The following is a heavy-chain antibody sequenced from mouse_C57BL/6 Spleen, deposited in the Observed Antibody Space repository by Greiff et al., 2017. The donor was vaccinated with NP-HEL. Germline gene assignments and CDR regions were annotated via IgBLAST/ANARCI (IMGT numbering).Heavy chain of an antibody. J-gene: IGHJ3*01. V-gene: IGHV1-69*01. Sequence: VQLQQPGAELVMPGASVKLSCKASGYTFTSYWMHWVKQRPGQGLEWIGEIDPSDSYTNYNQKFKGKSTLTVDKSSSTAYMRLSSLTSEGSAVYYCAGGREGFAYWGQGTLVTVSA. CDR3: AGGREGFAY. CDR1: GYTFTSYW. CDR2: IDPSDSYT.